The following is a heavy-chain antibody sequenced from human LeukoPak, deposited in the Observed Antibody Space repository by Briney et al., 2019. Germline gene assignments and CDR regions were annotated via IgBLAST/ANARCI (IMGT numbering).Heavy chain of an antibody. J-gene: IGHJ4*02. V-gene: IGHV4-30-4*01. CDR3: ARGRFYGPADY. CDR2: IYYSGRT. Sequence: SETLSLTCSVSGGSLSSGDYYWSWIRQPPGKGLEWVGYIYYSGRTYYSPSLMSRVTISIDTSKNQFSLKLTSVTDADTAVYFCARGRFYGPADYWGQETLLTVSS. D-gene: IGHD2/OR15-2a*01. CDR1: GGSLSSGDYY.